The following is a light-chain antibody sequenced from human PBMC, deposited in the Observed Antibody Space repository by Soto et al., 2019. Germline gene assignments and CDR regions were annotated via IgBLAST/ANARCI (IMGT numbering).Light chain of an antibody. CDR3: QQYYIYPLT. CDR1: QGISSY. J-gene: IGKJ4*01. CDR2: AAS. V-gene: IGKV1-8*01. Sequence: AIRMTQSPSSFSASTGDRVTITCRASQGISSYLAWYQQKPGKAPKLLIYAASTLQSGVPSRFSGSGSGTDFTLTISCLQSEDFATYYCQQYYIYPLTFGGVTKVDIK.